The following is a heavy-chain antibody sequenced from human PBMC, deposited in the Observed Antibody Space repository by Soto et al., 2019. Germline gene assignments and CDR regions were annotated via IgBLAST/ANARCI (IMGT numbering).Heavy chain of an antibody. CDR1: GFTFGDYA. V-gene: IGHV3-49*04. CDR2: IRSKAYGGTT. Sequence: PGGSLRLSCTASGFTFGDYAMSWVRQAPGKGLEWVGFIRSKAYGGTTEYAASVKGRFTISRDDSKSIAYLQMNSLKTEDTAVYYCTRGWGSGWYDVGAFDIWGQGTMVTVSS. J-gene: IGHJ3*02. D-gene: IGHD6-19*01. CDR3: TRGWGSGWYDVGAFDI.